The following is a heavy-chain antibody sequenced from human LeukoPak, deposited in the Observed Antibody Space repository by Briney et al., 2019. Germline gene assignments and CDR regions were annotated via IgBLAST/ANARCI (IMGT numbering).Heavy chain of an antibody. CDR3: ARYRLSTGSTNWFDP. V-gene: IGHV4-34*01. D-gene: IGHD3-10*01. Sequence: SETLSLTCAVYGGSFSGYYWSWIRQPPGKGLEWIGEINHSGSTNYNPSLKSRVTISVDTSKNQFSLKLSSVTAADTAVYYCARYRLSTGSTNWFDPWGQGTLVTVSS. J-gene: IGHJ5*02. CDR1: GGSFSGYY. CDR2: INHSGST.